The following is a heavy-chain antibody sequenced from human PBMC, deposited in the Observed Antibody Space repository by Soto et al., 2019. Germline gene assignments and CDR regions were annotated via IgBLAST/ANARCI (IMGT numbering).Heavy chain of an antibody. D-gene: IGHD3-22*01. CDR1: GGSISSGDYY. V-gene: IGHV4-30-4*01. J-gene: IGHJ3*02. Sequence: PSETLSLTCTVSGGSISSGDYYWSWIRQPPGKVLEWIGYIYYSGSTYYNPSLKSRVTISVDTSKNQFSLKLSSVTAADTAVYYCARTGHPIQDYYDSSGRAYNIWGQGTMVTVSS. CDR3: ARTGHPIQDYYDSSGRAYNI. CDR2: IYYSGST.